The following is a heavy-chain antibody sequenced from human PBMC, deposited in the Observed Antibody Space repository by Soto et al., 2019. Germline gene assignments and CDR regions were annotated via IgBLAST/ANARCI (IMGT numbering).Heavy chain of an antibody. D-gene: IGHD1-26*01. CDR2: INAGNGNT. Sequence: NLSCKAAGYTFTNYPMHCLRQAPGQRLEWMGWINAGNGNTKYSQKFQGRVTITRDTSASTAYMELSSLRSEDTAVYYCARGGSLYWYLALWGRGTLVPVSS. CDR3: ARGGSLYWYLAL. CDR1: GYTFTNYP. J-gene: IGHJ2*01. V-gene: IGHV1-3*01.